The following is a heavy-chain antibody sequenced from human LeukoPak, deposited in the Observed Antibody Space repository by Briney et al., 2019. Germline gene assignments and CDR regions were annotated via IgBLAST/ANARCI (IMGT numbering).Heavy chain of an antibody. J-gene: IGHJ4*02. D-gene: IGHD4-23*01. Sequence: GGSLRLSCAASGFTFSSYAMTWVRQAPGKGLEWVSRISDSRGNTYYADSVKGRFTISRDNSKSTLYLQMNSLTAEDTAAYYCAKDAAPVVIPRFYYFAYWGQGTLVTASS. V-gene: IGHV3-23*01. CDR2: ISDSRGNT. CDR1: GFTFSSYA. CDR3: AKDAAPVVIPRFYYFAY.